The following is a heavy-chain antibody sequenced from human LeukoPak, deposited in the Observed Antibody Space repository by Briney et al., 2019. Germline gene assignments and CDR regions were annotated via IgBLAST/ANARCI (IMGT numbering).Heavy chain of an antibody. D-gene: IGHD3-22*01. CDR3: ARGLWRYYDSSAKGYFDY. CDR2: TNHSGST. J-gene: IGHJ4*02. Sequence: SETLSLTCAVYGGSFSGYYWSWIRQPPGKGLEWIGETNHSGSTNYNPSLKSRVTISVDTSKNQFSLKLSSVTAADTAVYYCARGLWRYYDSSAKGYFDYWGQGTLVTVSS. V-gene: IGHV4-34*01. CDR1: GGSFSGYY.